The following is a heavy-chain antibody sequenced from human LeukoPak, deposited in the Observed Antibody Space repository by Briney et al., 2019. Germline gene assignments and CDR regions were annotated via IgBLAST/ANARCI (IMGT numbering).Heavy chain of an antibody. CDR1: GFTFSSYA. D-gene: IGHD5-24*01. CDR2: IDGSGGST. CDR3: AKEGYRDGYSLGVFDY. Sequence: GGSLRLSCAASGFTFSSYAMTWVRQPPGKGLEWVSVIDGSGGSTYYADSAKGRFTISRDNSKNTLYLQMNSLSAEDTAVYYCAKEGYRDGYSLGVFDYWGQGTLVTVSS. J-gene: IGHJ4*02. V-gene: IGHV3-23*01.